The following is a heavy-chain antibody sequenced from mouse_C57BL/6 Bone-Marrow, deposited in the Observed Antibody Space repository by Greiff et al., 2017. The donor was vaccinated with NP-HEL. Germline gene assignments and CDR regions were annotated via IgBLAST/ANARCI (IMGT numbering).Heavy chain of an antibody. J-gene: IGHJ3*01. CDR1: GYTFTSYW. CDR2: IDPSGSYT. CDR3: ARYGNYVGFAY. D-gene: IGHD2-1*01. V-gene: IGHV1-69*01. Sequence: QVQLQQPGAELVMPGASVKLSCKASGYTFTSYWMHWVKQRPGQGLEWIGEIDPSGSYTNYNQKFKGKFTLTVDKSSSTAYMQLSSLTSEDSAVYYCARYGNYVGFAYWGQGTLVTVSA.